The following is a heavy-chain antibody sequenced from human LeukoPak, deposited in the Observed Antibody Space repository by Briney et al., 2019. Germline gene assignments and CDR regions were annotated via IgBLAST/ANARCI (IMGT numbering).Heavy chain of an antibody. D-gene: IGHD7-27*01. CDR1: GFTFSSSG. Sequence: PGGSLRLSCAASGFTFSSSGMNWVRQAPGKGLEWLSGVSPPGGGTYYADSVKGRFTISRDDSKNTLSLQMNSLRVEDTAVYHCARDLAWGAFDYWGQGTLVTVSS. J-gene: IGHJ4*02. CDR3: ARDLAWGAFDY. CDR2: VSPPGGGT. V-gene: IGHV3-23*01.